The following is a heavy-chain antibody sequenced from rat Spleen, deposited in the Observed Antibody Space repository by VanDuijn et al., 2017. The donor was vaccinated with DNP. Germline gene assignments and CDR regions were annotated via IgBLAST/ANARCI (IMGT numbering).Heavy chain of an antibody. Sequence: EVQLVESGGGLVQSGRSLKLSCAASRFSFCDYYMAWVRQAPTKGLEWVAYIGSDAYAPYYGDSVKGRFTISRDNAKSTLYLQMNSRRSEDMATYYCLRWNSGHFDYWGQVVMVTVSS. CDR3: LRWNSGHFDY. J-gene: IGHJ2*01. D-gene: IGHD4-3*01. CDR1: RFSFCDYY. V-gene: IGHV5-22*01. CDR2: IGSDAYAP.